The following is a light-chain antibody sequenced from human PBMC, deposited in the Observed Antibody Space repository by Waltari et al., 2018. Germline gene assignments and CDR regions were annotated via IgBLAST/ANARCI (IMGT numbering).Light chain of an antibody. CDR3: QKYDFLPAT. CDR1: QGVGKY. Sequence: ELVLTQSPGTLSLSPGERATLSCRASQGVGKYLAWYQQRPGQAPRPLLYHASIRATGIPDRFSGSGSGTDFSLTISRLEPEDFAVYYCQKYDFLPATFGQGTTVEIK. J-gene: IGKJ1*01. CDR2: HAS. V-gene: IGKV3-20*01.